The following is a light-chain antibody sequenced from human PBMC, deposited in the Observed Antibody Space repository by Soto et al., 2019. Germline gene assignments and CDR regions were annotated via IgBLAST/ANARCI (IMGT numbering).Light chain of an antibody. V-gene: IGLV2-23*02. CDR2: EVT. J-gene: IGLJ1*01. Sequence: QSVLTQPASVSGSPGQSITISCSGTSSYVGTYNLVSWYQQYPGKAPRLMIYEVTKRPSGVSNRFSGSKSGNTASLTISGLQPEDEADYYCCSYAGSSSSIFGTGTKVT. CDR1: SSYVGTYNL. CDR3: CSYAGSSSSI.